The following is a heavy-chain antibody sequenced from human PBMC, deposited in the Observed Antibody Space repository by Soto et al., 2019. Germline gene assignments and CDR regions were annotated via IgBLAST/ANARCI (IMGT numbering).Heavy chain of an antibody. CDR1: GASITYGNYA. D-gene: IGHD1-26*01. J-gene: IGHJ4*02. CDR3: ARGGGSDSFDY. Sequence: QLQLHESGSGLVKPSQTLSLTCTVSGASITYGNYARSWIRQTPGKGLEWIGYINHLETTFYNPSFESLLTLSIDRAKNPFSLNLNSMSAADRAVYFCARGGGSDSFDYWGQGILVTVSS. CDR2: INHLETT. V-gene: IGHV4-30-2*01.